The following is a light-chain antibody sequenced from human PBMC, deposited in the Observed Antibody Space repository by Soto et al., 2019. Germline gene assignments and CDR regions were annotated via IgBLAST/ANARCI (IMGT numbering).Light chain of an antibody. Sequence: QSALTQPASVSGSPGQSITISCTGTSSGVGGYNYVSWYQQHPGKAPKLMIYEVSNRPSGVSNRFSGSKSGNTASLTNSGLQAEDEADYYCSSYTSSSIDYVFGTGTKVTVL. CDR1: SSGVGGYNY. J-gene: IGLJ1*01. CDR3: SSYTSSSIDYV. CDR2: EVS. V-gene: IGLV2-14*01.